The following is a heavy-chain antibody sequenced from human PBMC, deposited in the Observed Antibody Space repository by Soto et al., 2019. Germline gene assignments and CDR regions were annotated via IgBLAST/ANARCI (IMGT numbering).Heavy chain of an antibody. CDR1: GFTFTTYA. J-gene: IGHJ4*02. CDR2: ISYDGSNK. D-gene: IGHD4-17*01. Sequence: QVQLVESGGGVVQPGRSLRLSCAASGFTFTTYAMHVFRQAPGKGLEWVTLISYDGSNKFYADSVKGRFTISRDNSANTLYLRMNRLRAEDTAVYYCAQGGYAAGYYGGGYFDSGGQGTLVTVSS. CDR3: AQGGYAAGYYGGGYFDS. V-gene: IGHV3-30*18.